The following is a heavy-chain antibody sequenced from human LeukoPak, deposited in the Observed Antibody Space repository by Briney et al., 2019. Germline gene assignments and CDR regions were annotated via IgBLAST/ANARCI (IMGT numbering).Heavy chain of an antibody. J-gene: IGHJ6*03. CDR2: IIPIFGTA. D-gene: IGHD3-10*01. V-gene: IGHV1-69*13. CDR1: GGTFSSYV. CDR3: ARAEGSGSYYGAWYYYYYMDV. Sequence: GASVKVSCKASGGTFSSYVINWVRQAPGQGLEWMGGIIPIFGTANYAQKFQGRVTITADESTSTAYMELSSLRSEDTAVYYCARAEGSGSYYGAWYYYYYMDVWGKGTTVTVSS.